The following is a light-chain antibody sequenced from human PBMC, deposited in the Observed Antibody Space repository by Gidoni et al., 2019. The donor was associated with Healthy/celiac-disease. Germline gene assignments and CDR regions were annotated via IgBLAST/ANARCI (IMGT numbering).Light chain of an antibody. V-gene: IGLV6-57*01. CDR3: QSYDSSNHAV. CDR1: SGSIASHY. Sequence: NFMLTQPHSVSESPGQTVTISCTRSSGSIASHYVQWYQQRPGSSPTTVIYEDNQRPSGVPDRFSGSIDSSSNSASLTISGLKTEDEADYYCQSYDSSNHAVFGGGTKLTVL. CDR2: EDN. J-gene: IGLJ2*01.